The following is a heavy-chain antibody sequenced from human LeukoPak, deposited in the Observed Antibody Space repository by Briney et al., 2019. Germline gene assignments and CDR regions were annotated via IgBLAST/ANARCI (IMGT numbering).Heavy chain of an antibody. V-gene: IGHV3-73*01. CDR3: TRGGRYSGYDSPVRY. J-gene: IGHJ4*02. CDR1: GFIFSGSS. D-gene: IGHD5-12*01. Sequence: GGSLRLSCAASGFIFSGSSMHWVRQASGKGLEWVGRIRSKANSYATAYAASVKGRFTISRDDSKSIAYLQMNSLKTEDTAVYYCTRGGRYSGYDSPVRYWGQGTLVTVSS. CDR2: IRSKANSYAT.